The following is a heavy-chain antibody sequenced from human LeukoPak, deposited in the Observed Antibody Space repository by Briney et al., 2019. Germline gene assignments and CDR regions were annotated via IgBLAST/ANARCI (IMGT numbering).Heavy chain of an antibody. CDR1: GCSFSSYD. J-gene: IGHJ4*02. CDR2: MNPNSGDI. D-gene: IGHD3-10*01. V-gene: IGHV1-8*02. CDR3: ARSPYCTGSHFDF. Sequence: ASVKVSCKASGCSFSSYDINGVRQATGQGLEGMGWMNPNSGDIGYTPRFQGRVTMTRGTSISTADMELSILRSEDTAGYYCARSPYCTGSHFDFWGQGTPVTVSS.